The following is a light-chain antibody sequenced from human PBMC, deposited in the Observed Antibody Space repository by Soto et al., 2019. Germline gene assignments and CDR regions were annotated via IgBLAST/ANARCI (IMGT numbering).Light chain of an antibody. V-gene: IGLV2-14*01. CDR1: SSDVGRYNT. CDR3: CSYTSISTSAV. CDR2: EVS. Sequence: QSALTQPASVSGSPGQTITISCTGTSSDVGRYNTVSWYQHHPGKAPKLIIYEVSDRPSGVSNRFSGSKSGNTASLTISGLQTEDEADYYCCSYTSISTSAVFGGGTQLTVL. J-gene: IGLJ2*01.